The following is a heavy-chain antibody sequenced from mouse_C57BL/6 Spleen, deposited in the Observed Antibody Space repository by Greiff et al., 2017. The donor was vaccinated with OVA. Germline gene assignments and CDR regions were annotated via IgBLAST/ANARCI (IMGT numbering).Heavy chain of an antibody. V-gene: IGHV1-52*01. CDR2: IDPSDSET. J-gene: IGHJ4*01. D-gene: IGHD2-4*01. CDR3: ARGDYDESFYAMDY. CDR1: GYTFTSYW. Sequence: VQLQQPGAELVRPGSSVKLSCKASGYTFTSYWMHWVKQRPIQGLEWIGNIDPSDSETHYNQKFKDKATLTVDKSSSTAYMQLSSLTSEDSAVYYCARGDYDESFYAMDYWGQGTSVTVSS.